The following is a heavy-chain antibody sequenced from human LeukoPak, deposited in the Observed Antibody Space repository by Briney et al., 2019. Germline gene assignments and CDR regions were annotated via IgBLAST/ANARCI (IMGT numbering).Heavy chain of an antibody. CDR3: AVDWTGSGSSSYFDY. CDR2: ISSSSSYI. V-gene: IGHV3-21*01. J-gene: IGHJ4*02. D-gene: IGHD3-10*01. Sequence: PGGSLRLSCAASGFTFSNYAMNWVRQAPGKGLEWVSSISSSSSYIYYADSVKGRFTISRDNAKNSLYLQMNSLRAEDTAVYYCAVDWTGSGSSSYFDYWGQGTLVTVSS. CDR1: GFTFSNYA.